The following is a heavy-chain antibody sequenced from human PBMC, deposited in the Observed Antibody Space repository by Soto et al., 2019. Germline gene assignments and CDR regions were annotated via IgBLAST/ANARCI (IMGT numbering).Heavy chain of an antibody. J-gene: IGHJ4*02. Sequence: QITLKESGPTLVKPTQTLTVACSVSGLSVSTYGAGVAWIRQPPGKALEWLGIIYWDDAKRYRPLLQPRLTITRDTSNNQVVLTLTRVDPVDTATYYCAHRSRAHNGYGLFYNWGQGTLVTGSS. CDR1: GLSVSTYGAG. CDR2: IYWDDAK. D-gene: IGHD5-12*01. CDR3: AHRSRAHNGYGLFYN. V-gene: IGHV2-5*02.